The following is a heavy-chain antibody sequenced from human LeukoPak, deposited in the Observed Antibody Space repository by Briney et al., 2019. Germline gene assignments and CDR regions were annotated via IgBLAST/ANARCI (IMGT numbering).Heavy chain of an antibody. V-gene: IGHV4-39*07. CDR2: IYYSGST. CDR3: ARDSVGLAVDPGIRWFDP. Sequence: KTSETLSLTCTVSGGSTRSSGYYWGWIRQPPGKGLEWIGHIYYSGSTYYNPSLKSRVTISVDTSKNQFSLKLSSVTAADTAVYYCARDSVGLAVDPGIRWFDPWGQGTLVTVSS. CDR1: GGSTRSSGYY. D-gene: IGHD6-19*01. J-gene: IGHJ5*02.